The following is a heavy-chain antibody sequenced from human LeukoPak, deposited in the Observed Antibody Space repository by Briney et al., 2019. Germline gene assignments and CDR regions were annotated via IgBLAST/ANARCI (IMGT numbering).Heavy chain of an antibody. Sequence: SETLSLTCTVSGGSISSYYWSWIRQPPGKGLEWIGSMYNSGSTNYNPSLKSRVTISVDTSKNQLSLRLNSVTAADTAVYYCAGGPQWLAHTYWGQGTLVTVSS. V-gene: IGHV4-59*08. CDR1: GGSISSYY. CDR2: MYNSGST. J-gene: IGHJ4*02. D-gene: IGHD6-19*01. CDR3: AGGPQWLAHTY.